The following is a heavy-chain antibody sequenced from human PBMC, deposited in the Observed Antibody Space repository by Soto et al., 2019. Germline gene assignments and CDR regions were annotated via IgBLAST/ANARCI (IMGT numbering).Heavy chain of an antibody. Sequence: QVQLVQSGAEVKKPGSSVKVSCKASGGTFSSYAISWVRQAPGQGLEWMGGIIPIFGTANYAQKFQGRVTITADESTSTAYKELSSLRSEDTAVYYCARRGYDYGDYSNWFDPWGQGTLVTVSS. CDR1: GGTFSSYA. V-gene: IGHV1-69*01. D-gene: IGHD4-17*01. CDR3: ARRGYDYGDYSNWFDP. CDR2: IIPIFGTA. J-gene: IGHJ5*02.